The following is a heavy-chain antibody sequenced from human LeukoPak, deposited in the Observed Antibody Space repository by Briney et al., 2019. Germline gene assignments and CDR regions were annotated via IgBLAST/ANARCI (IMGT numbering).Heavy chain of an antibody. CDR3: ARASYYYDSSGYKYYFDY. CDR2: IYYSGST. D-gene: IGHD3-22*01. J-gene: IGHJ4*02. V-gene: IGHV4-61*01. CDR1: GYSISSGYY. Sequence: SETLSLTCTVSGYSISSGYYWSWIRQPPGKGLEWIGYIYYSGSTNYNPSLKSRVTISVDTSKNQFSLKLSSVTAADTAVYYCARASYYYDSSGYKYYFDYWGQGTLVTVSS.